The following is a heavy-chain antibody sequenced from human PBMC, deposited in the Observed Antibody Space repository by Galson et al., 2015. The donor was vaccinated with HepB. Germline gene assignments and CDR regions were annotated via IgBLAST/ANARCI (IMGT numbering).Heavy chain of an antibody. V-gene: IGHV7-4-1*02. Sequence: SVKVSCKASGYTFTSYAMNWERQAPGQGLEWTGWINTNTGNPTYAQGFTGRFVFSLDTSASTAYLQISSLKAEDTAVYYCARDLVGATYWYFDLWGRGTLVTVSS. CDR3: ARDLVGATYWYFDL. CDR2: INTNTGNP. D-gene: IGHD1-26*01. J-gene: IGHJ2*01. CDR1: GYTFTSYA.